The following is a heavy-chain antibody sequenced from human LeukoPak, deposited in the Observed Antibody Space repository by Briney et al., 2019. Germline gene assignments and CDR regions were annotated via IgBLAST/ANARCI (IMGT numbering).Heavy chain of an antibody. V-gene: IGHV4-31*03. CDR2: IYYSGST. CDR3: ARSESDDYYGSGSYYR. D-gene: IGHD3-10*01. CDR1: GGSISSGGYY. J-gene: IGHJ5*02. Sequence: SETLSLTCTVSGGSISSGGYYWSWIRQHPGKGLEWIGYIYYSGSTYYNPSLKSRVTISVDTSKNQFSLKLSSVTAADTAVYYCARSESDDYYGSGSYYRWGQGTLVTVSS.